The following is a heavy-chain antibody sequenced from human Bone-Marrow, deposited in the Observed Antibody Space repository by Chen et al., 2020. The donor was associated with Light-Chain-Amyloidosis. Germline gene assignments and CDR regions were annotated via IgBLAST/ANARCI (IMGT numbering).Heavy chain of an antibody. D-gene: IGHD6-6*01. J-gene: IGHJ4*02. CDR3: ARHAEGVHHFDY. V-gene: IGHV4-39*01. CDR1: GGSIRSSSYY. Sequence: QLQLQESGPGLVTPSETLSLTCTVPGGSIRSSSYYWGWSRQPPGKGLEWIGSIYYSGSTYYNPSLKSRVTISVDTSKNQFSLKLSSVTAADTAVYYCARHAEGVHHFDYWGQGTLVTVSS. CDR2: IYYSGST.